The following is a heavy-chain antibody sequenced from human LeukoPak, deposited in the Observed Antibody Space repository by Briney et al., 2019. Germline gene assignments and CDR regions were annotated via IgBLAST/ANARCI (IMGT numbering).Heavy chain of an antibody. CDR3: AKDAVTVATPYFDF. CDR1: GYTFTGYY. J-gene: IGHJ4*02. D-gene: IGHD4-11*01. Sequence: ASVKVSCKASGYTFTGYYIHWVRQAPGQGLEWMGWINPNSGGTNYAQKFQGRVTMTRDTSISTAYMELSRLRSDDTAVYFCAKDAVTVATPYFDFWGQGTLVTVSS. V-gene: IGHV1-2*02. CDR2: INPNSGGT.